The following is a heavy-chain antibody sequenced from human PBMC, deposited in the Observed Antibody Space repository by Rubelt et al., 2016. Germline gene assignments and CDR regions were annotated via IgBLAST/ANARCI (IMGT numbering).Heavy chain of an antibody. CDR1: GYTFTGYY. V-gene: IGHV1-2*02. J-gene: IGHJ4*02. CDR2: INPNSGGT. D-gene: IGHD3-22*01. CDR3: ARFAIGGHSSGYLFDY. Sequence: QVQLVQSGAEVKKPGASVKVSCKASGYTFTGYYMHWVRQAPGQGLEWMGWINPNSGGTNYAQKFQGRVTMTRETSSSTADMELSRLRSDDTAVYYCARFAIGGHSSGYLFDYWGQGTLVTVSS.